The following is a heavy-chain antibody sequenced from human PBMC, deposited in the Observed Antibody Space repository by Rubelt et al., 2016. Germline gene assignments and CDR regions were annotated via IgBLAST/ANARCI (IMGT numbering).Heavy chain of an antibody. CDR3: VREGGVATPSIDH. J-gene: IGHJ4*02. V-gene: IGHV4-4*08. CDR1: GAFINNYY. Sequence: QVQLQESGPGLVKPSETLSLTCTVSGAFINNYYWSWIRQPPGKGLEHIGNVFRSGTTFYNPSLGGRVTISMDASKNNFSLRLTSLSAADTAIYYCVREGGVATPSIDHWGQGTLVTVS. D-gene: IGHD5-12*01. CDR2: VFRSGTT.